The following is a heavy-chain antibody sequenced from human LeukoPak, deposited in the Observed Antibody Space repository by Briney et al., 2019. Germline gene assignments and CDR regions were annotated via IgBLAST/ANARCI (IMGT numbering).Heavy chain of an antibody. V-gene: IGHV1-46*01. D-gene: IGHD4-17*01. CDR3: ARVLVRAGTAVTMDFDY. CDR2: INPSGGST. CDR1: GYTFTGYY. J-gene: IGHJ4*02. Sequence: ASVKVSCKASGYTFTGYYVHWVRQAPGQGLEWMGIINPSGGSTSYAQKFQGRVTMTRDTSTSTVYMELSSLRSEDTAVYYCARVLVRAGTAVTMDFDYWGQGTLVTVSS.